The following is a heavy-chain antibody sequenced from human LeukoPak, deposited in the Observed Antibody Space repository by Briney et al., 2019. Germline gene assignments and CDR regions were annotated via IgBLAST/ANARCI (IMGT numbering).Heavy chain of an antibody. D-gene: IGHD6-13*01. CDR3: ARAGGWSSGWYPNWYFDL. V-gene: IGHV4-59*01. CDR1: GGSISSYY. CDR2: IYYSGST. Sequence: SETLSLTCTVSGGSISSYYWSWIRQPPGKGLEWIGYIYYSGSTNYNPSLKSRVTISVDTSKNQFSLKLSSVTAADTAVYYCARAGGWSSGWYPNWYFDLWGRGTLVTVSS. J-gene: IGHJ2*01.